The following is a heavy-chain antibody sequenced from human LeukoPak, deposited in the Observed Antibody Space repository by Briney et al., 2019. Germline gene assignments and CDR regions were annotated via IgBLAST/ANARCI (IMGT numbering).Heavy chain of an antibody. J-gene: IGHJ5*02. CDR2: LSSSSRDI. CDR3: ARGAPCGGDCSNWFDP. V-gene: IGHV3-21*01. D-gene: IGHD2-21*02. Sequence: GGSLRLSCAASGFTLSSYVMNWVRQAPGKGLEWVSSLSSSSRDIYYADAVKGRSTISRDNAKNSLYLQVNSLRAEDTAVYYCARGAPCGGDCSNWFDPWGQGTPVTVSS. CDR1: GFTLSSYV.